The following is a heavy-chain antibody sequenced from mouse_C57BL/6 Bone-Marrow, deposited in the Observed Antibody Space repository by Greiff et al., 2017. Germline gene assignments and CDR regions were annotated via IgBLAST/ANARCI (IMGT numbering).Heavy chain of an antibody. Sequence: VQLQQSGAELVKPGASVKLSCTASGYTFTEYTIHWVKQRSGQGLEWIGWFYPGSGSIKYNEKFKDKATLTADKSSSTVYMELSRLTSEDSAVSFCARLEDRYGSSPYYFDYWGQGTTLTVSS. CDR3: ARLEDRYGSSPYYFDY. CDR1: GYTFTEYT. V-gene: IGHV1-62-2*01. D-gene: IGHD1-1*01. J-gene: IGHJ2*01. CDR2: FYPGSGSI.